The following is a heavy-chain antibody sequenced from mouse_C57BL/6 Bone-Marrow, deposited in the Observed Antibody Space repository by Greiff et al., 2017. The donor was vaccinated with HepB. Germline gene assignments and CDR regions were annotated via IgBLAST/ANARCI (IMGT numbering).Heavy chain of an antibody. CDR3: ARVDGYYGWFAY. Sequence: EVKLMESEGGLVQPGSSMKLSCTASGFTFSDYYMAWVRQVPEKGLEWVANINYDGSSTYYLDSLKSRFIISRDNATNILYLQMSSLKSEDTATYYCARVDGYYGWFAYWGQGTLVTVSA. D-gene: IGHD2-3*01. CDR2: INYDGSST. J-gene: IGHJ3*01. V-gene: IGHV5-16*01. CDR1: GFTFSDYY.